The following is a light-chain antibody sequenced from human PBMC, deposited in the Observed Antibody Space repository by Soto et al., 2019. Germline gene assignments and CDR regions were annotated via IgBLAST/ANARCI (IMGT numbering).Light chain of an antibody. CDR2: DVS. CDR3: RSYTSRSTLVV. CDR1: SSDVGGYNY. Sequence: QSVLTQPASVSGSPGQSITISCTGTSSDVGGYNYVSWYQQYPGEAPKLMIYDVSNRPSGVSNRFSGSKSGNTASLTISGLQAEDEADYYCRSYTSRSTLVVFGGWTKVTVL. V-gene: IGLV2-14*01. J-gene: IGLJ2*01.